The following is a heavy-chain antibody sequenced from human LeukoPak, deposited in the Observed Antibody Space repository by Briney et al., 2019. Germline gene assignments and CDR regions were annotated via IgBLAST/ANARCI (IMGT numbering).Heavy chain of an antibody. CDR2: IYSDNT. CDR1: GFTVSSNS. Sequence: GGSLRLSCTVSGFTVSSNSMSWLRQAPGKGLEWVSFIYSDNTHYSDSVKGRFTISRDNSKKTLYLQMNSLRAEDTAVYYCARRAGAYSPPCDYWGQGPLVTVSS. CDR3: ARRAGAYSPPCDY. V-gene: IGHV3-53*01. J-gene: IGHJ4*02. D-gene: IGHD4-23*01.